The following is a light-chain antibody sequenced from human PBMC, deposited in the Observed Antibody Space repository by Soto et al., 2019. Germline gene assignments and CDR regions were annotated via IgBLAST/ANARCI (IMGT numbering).Light chain of an antibody. CDR3: SSYTSSSTLWV. CDR2: EVS. V-gene: IGLV2-14*01. CDR1: SSDVGGYNY. Sequence: QSALTLPASVSGSPGQSITISCTGTSSDVGGYNYVSWYQQHPGKAPKLMIYEVSNRPSGVSNRFSGSKSGNTASLTISGLQAEDEADYYCSSYTSSSTLWVFGGGTKLTVL. J-gene: IGLJ3*02.